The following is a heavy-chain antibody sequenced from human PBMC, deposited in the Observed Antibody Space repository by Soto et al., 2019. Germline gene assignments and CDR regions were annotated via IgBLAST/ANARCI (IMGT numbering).Heavy chain of an antibody. CDR1: GFTFSSYA. CDR3: AKDFFLDYGRDYWYFDL. D-gene: IGHD4-17*01. V-gene: IGHV3-23*01. Sequence: GGSLRLSCAASGFTFSSYAMSWVRQAPGKGLEWVSAISGSGGSTYYADSVKGRFTISRDNSKNTLYLQMNSLRAEDTAVYYCAKDFFLDYGRDYWYFDLWGRGTLVTVSS. J-gene: IGHJ2*01. CDR2: ISGSGGST.